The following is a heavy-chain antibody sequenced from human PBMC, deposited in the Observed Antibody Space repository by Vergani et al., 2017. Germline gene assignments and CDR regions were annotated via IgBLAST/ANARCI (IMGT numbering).Heavy chain of an antibody. D-gene: IGHD3-9*01. CDR2: IKQDGSGK. CDR1: GFTFSSYW. Sequence: EVQLVESGGGLVQPGGSLRLSCAASGFTFSSYWMSWVRQAPGKGLEWVANIKQDGSGKYYVDSVKGRFTISRANAKNSRYLQMSSLRAEDTAVYYCARDRHFDWLLSWDAFDIWGQGTMVTGSS. J-gene: IGHJ3*02. V-gene: IGHV3-7*01. CDR3: ARDRHFDWLLSWDAFDI.